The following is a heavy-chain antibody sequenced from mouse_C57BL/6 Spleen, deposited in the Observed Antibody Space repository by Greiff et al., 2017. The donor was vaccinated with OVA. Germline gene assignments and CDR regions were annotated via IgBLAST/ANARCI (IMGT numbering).Heavy chain of an antibody. Sequence: QVQLQQPGAELVKPGASVKLSCKASGYTFTSYWMHWVKQRPGQGLEWIGMIHPNSGSTNYNEKFKSKATLTVDKSSSTAYMQLSSLTSEDSAVYYCARSNYLYAMDYWGQGTSVTVSS. CDR2: IHPNSGST. J-gene: IGHJ4*01. V-gene: IGHV1-64*01. D-gene: IGHD2-5*01. CDR3: ARSNYLYAMDY. CDR1: GYTFTSYW.